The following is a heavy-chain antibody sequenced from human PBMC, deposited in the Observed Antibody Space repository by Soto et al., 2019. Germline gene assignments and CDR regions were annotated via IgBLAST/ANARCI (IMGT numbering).Heavy chain of an antibody. CDR1: GFTFSSYS. V-gene: IGHV3-21*01. D-gene: IGHD3-10*01. CDR3: ARAGGSGSYYNNFDY. CDR2: TSSSSSYI. Sequence: PGGSLRLSCAASGFTFSSYSMNWVRQAPGKGLEWVSSTSSSSSYIYYADSVKGRFTISRDNAKNSLYLQMNSLRAEDTAVYYCARAGGSGSYYNNFDYWGQGTLVTVSS. J-gene: IGHJ4*02.